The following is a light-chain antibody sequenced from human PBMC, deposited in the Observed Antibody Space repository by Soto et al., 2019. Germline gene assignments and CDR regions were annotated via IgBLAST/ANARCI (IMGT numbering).Light chain of an antibody. CDR2: RNN. Sequence: QSVLPQPPSASGTPGQRVTISCSGSSSNIGSNYVYWYQQLPGTAPKLLIYRNNQRPSGVPDRFSGSKSGTSASLAISGLRSEDEADYYCAAWDDSLSGPLYVFGTGTKVTVL. CDR1: SSNIGSNY. J-gene: IGLJ1*01. CDR3: AAWDDSLSGPLYV. V-gene: IGLV1-47*01.